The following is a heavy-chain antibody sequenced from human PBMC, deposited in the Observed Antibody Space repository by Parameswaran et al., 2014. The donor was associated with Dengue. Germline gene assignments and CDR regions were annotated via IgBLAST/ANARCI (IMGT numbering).Heavy chain of an antibody. J-gene: IGHJ4*02. CDR3: ARGRIWSGYYSDY. CDR2: INHSGST. V-gene: IGHV4-34*01. D-gene: IGHD3-3*01. Sequence: PGKGLEWIGEINHSGSTNYNPSLKSRVTISVDTSKNQFSLKLSSVTAADTAVYYCARGRIWSGYYSDYWGQGTLVTVSS.